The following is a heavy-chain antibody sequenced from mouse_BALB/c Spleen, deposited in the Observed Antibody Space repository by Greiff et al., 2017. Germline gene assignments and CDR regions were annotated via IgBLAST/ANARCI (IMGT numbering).Heavy chain of an antibody. Sequence: QVTLKESGPGLVAPSQSLSITCTVSGFSLTSYGVHWVRQPPGKGLEWLVVIWAGGSTNYNSALMSRLSISKDNSKSQVFLKMNSLQTDDTAMYYCARDPVVAYYYAMDYWGQGTSVTVSS. CDR1: GFSLTSYG. CDR2: IWAGGST. D-gene: IGHD1-1*01. CDR3: ARDPVVAYYYAMDY. J-gene: IGHJ4*01. V-gene: IGHV2-9*02.